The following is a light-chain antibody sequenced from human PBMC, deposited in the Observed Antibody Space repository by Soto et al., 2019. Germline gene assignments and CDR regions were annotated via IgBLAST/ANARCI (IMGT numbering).Light chain of an antibody. Sequence: EIVLTQSPDTLAVSPGEVAALSCWASQSVTSNLAWYQQKRGQAPRLLIYAASTRATGVPARFSGSGSGTEFTLTISSLQSEDFAVYSCQQYNNWPQTFGQGTKVDIK. CDR3: QQYNNWPQT. CDR2: AAS. CDR1: QSVTSN. V-gene: IGKV3D-15*01. J-gene: IGKJ1*01.